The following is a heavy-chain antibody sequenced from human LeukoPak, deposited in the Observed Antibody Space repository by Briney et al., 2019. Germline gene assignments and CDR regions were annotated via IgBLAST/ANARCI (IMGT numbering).Heavy chain of an antibody. D-gene: IGHD3-22*01. CDR1: GGSFSGYY. CDR2: INHSGST. J-gene: IGHJ3*02. Sequence: SETLSLTCAVYGGSFSGYYWSWIRQPPGKGLEWIGEINHSGSTNYNPSLKSRVTISVDTSENQFSLKLSSVTAADTAVYYCARGLSGSDAFDIWGQGTMVTVSS. CDR3: ARGLSGSDAFDI. V-gene: IGHV4-34*01.